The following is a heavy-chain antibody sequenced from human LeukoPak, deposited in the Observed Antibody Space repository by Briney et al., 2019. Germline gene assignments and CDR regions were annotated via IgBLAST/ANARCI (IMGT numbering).Heavy chain of an antibody. CDR3: ARHGGYHSPIDY. CDR2: IYYTGST. Sequence: SETLSLTCTVSGVSISSYYWSWIRQPPGKGLEWIGYIYYTGSTNYNPSLKSRVSISVDTSKNQFSLKLSSVTAADTAVYYCARHGGYHSPIDYWGQGTLVTVSS. D-gene: IGHD3-22*01. CDR1: GVSISSYY. V-gene: IGHV4-59*08. J-gene: IGHJ4*02.